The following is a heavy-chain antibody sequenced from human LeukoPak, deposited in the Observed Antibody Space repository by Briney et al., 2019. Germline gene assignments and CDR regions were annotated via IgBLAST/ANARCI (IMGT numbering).Heavy chain of an antibody. Sequence: PGGSLRLSCVAPGFTFDDYAMHWVRQAPGKGLEWVSGISWNSGTIGYADSVKGRFTISRDNAKNSLYLQMNSLRAEGTALYYCAKGNNYGQSNPHDYWGQGTLVTVSS. J-gene: IGHJ4*02. V-gene: IGHV3-9*01. CDR1: GFTFDDYA. CDR3: AKGNNYGQSNPHDY. D-gene: IGHD4-17*01. CDR2: ISWNSGTI.